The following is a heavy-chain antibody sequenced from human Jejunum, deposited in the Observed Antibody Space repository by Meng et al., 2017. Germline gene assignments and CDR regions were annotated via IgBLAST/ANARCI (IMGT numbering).Heavy chain of an antibody. J-gene: IGHJ4*02. Sequence: GESLKISCAASGFTFSSHWMHWVRQAPGKGLEWVSRIRPDGSTTAYAGSVEGRFTISRDNAKNTVYLQLDSLRGEDTAVYYCTRDFDSGYGLWGQGTLVTVSS. V-gene: IGHV3-74*01. D-gene: IGHD5-12*01. CDR2: IRPDGSTT. CDR1: GFTFSSHW. CDR3: TRDFDSGYGL.